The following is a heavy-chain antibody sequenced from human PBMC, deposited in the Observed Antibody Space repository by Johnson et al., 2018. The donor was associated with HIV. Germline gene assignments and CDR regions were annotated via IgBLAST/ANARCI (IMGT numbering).Heavy chain of an antibody. CDR1: GFTFSSYA. CDR2: ISYDGSNT. CDR3: ARGYTWNDVSI. J-gene: IGHJ3*02. D-gene: IGHD1-1*01. Sequence: VESGGGVVQPGRSLRLSCAASGFTFSSYAMHWVRQAPGKGLEWVAVISYDGSNTYFADSVKGRFTISRDNFKNTVYLQMNSLRTVDTAVYYCARGYTWNDVSIWGQGTMVTVSS. V-gene: IGHV3-30*04.